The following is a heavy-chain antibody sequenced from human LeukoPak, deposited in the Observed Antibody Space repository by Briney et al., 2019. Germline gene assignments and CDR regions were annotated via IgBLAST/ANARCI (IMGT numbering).Heavy chain of an antibody. CDR2: ISGSGDTI. CDR1: AFTFSSYD. J-gene: IGHJ6*02. CDR3: ARSSYHDLLTGYYYGLDV. Sequence: GRSLRLSCAASAFTFSSYDMNWVRQAPGKGLEWFSYISGSGDTIYYADSVGGRFTISRDNAKNSLYLQMNSLRAEDTAVYYCARSSYHDLLTGYYYGLDVWGQGTTVTVSS. V-gene: IGHV3-48*03. D-gene: IGHD3-9*01.